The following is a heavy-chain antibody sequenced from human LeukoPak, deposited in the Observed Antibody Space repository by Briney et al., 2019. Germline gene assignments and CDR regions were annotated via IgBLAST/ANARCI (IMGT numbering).Heavy chain of an antibody. V-gene: IGHV4-4*09. CDR1: GVSMRAYQ. D-gene: IGHD2-21*01. Sequence: SETLSLTCTVSGVSMRAYQWSWVRQSPEKGLEWIGCINTKGETSYNPSLKSRVTTSVDTSKSQFSLRLTSVTAADTAVYYCATSNDAKIAPFDHWGQGAPVTVSS. CDR3: ATSNDAKIAPFDH. CDR2: INTKGET. J-gene: IGHJ4*02.